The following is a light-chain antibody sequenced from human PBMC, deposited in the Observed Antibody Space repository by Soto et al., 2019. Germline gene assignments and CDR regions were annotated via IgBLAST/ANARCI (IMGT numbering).Light chain of an antibody. CDR2: GAS. CDR3: QQYGSSLFT. CDR1: QSVSSSY. Sequence: EIVLTQSPGTLSLSPGERATLSCRASQSVSSSYLAWYQQKPGQAPRLLIFGASSRATGITDRFSGSGSGTDFTLTISRREPEHFAVYYCQQYGSSLFTFGPGTKVDI. J-gene: IGKJ3*01. V-gene: IGKV3-20*01.